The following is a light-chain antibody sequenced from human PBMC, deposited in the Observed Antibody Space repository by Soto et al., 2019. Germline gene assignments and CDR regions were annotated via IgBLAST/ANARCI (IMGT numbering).Light chain of an antibody. CDR1: SSNFGAGYD. Sequence: QSVLTQPPSVSGAPGQRVTISCTGSSSNFGAGYDVHWYQHLPGTAPKLLIYGNSNRPSGVPDRFSGSKSGTSASLAITGLQAEDEADYYCQSYDRSLSGVVFGGGTKVTVL. V-gene: IGLV1-40*01. CDR3: QSYDRSLSGVV. J-gene: IGLJ2*01. CDR2: GNS.